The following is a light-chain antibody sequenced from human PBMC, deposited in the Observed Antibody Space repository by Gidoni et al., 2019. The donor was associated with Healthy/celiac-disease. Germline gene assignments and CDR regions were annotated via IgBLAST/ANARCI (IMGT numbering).Light chain of an antibody. CDR1: PSVSST. V-gene: IGKV3-15*01. J-gene: IGKJ1*01. Sequence: EIVMPQSPATLSVSPGERATLSCRASPSVSSTLAWYQQKPGQAPRPLIYGASTRATGIPARFSGSGSGTEFTLTISSLQSEDFAVYYCQQYNNWLTWTFXXXTKVEIK. CDR2: GAS. CDR3: QQYNNWLTWT.